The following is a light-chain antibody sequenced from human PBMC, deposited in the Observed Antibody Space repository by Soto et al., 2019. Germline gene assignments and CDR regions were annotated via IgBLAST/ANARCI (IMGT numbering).Light chain of an antibody. CDR1: QSISAW. V-gene: IGKV1-5*01. J-gene: IGKJ1*01. CDR3: QQYENYWT. Sequence: DIQMTQSPSALSATAGDRVTITCRASQSISAWLAWYQQKTGKAPKLLIYDASNLESGVPSRFSGSGSGTEFTLTISNLQPDDFATYYCQQYENYWTLGQGTKVDIK. CDR2: DAS.